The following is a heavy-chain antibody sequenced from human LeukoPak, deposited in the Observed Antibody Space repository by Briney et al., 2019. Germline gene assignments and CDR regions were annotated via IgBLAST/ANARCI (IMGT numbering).Heavy chain of an antibody. CDR1: GYTFTNYY. V-gene: IGHV1-46*01. CDR3: ARYNGDLTGGFDY. CDR2: INPAGGST. Sequence: ASVKVSCKASGYTFTNYYIHWVRQAPGQGLEWMGIINPAGGSTGYAQKFQGRVTMTRDTSTSTVYMELSSLRPEDTAVYYCARYNGDLTGGFDYWGQGTLVTVSS. J-gene: IGHJ4*02. D-gene: IGHD4-17*01.